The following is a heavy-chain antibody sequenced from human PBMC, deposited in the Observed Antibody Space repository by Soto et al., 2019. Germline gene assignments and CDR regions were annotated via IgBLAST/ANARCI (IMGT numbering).Heavy chain of an antibody. CDR1: GDSISSDDYY. Sequence: QVQLQESGPGLVKPSQTLSLTCTVSGDSISSDDYYWSWIRQPPGKGLEWIGYIYYSGSTYYNPSLKSRVTISVDTSKNQFSLRLSSVTAADTAVYYCARDNYASGSYYTSWGQGTLVTVSS. J-gene: IGHJ5*02. CDR3: ARDNYASGSYYTS. V-gene: IGHV4-30-4*01. CDR2: IYYSGST. D-gene: IGHD3-10*01.